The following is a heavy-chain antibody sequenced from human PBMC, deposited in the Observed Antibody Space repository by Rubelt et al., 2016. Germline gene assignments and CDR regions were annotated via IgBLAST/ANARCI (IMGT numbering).Heavy chain of an antibody. Sequence: QVQLQESGPGLVKPSETLSLTCTVSGGSISSYYWSWIRQPPGKGLEWIGYIYYSGSTNYNPSLKSRVTISVDTSKNQFSLKLSSVTAADTAVYDWASRPTLKGMQWLERLRVVLAFDFWGQGTMVTVSS. V-gene: IGHV4-59*08. CDR1: GGSISSYY. D-gene: IGHD6-19*01. CDR3: ASRPTLKGMQWLERLRVVLAFDF. J-gene: IGHJ3*01. CDR2: IYYSGST.